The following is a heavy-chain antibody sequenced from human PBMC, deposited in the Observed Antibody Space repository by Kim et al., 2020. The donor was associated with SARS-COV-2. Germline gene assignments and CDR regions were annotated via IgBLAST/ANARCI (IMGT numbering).Heavy chain of an antibody. Sequence: SETLSLTCTVSGGSISSSSYYWGWIRQPPGKGLEWIGSIYYSGSTYYNPSLKSRVTISVDTSKNQFSLKLSSVTAADTAVYYCARQTYCSSTSCYRSGWNPDFDYWGQGTLVTVSS. J-gene: IGHJ4*02. CDR3: ARQTYCSSTSCYRSGWNPDFDY. D-gene: IGHD2-2*01. V-gene: IGHV4-39*01. CDR2: IYYSGST. CDR1: GGSISSSSYY.